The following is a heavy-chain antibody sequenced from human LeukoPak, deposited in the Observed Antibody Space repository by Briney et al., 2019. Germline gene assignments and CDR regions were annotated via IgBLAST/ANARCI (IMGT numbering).Heavy chain of an antibody. V-gene: IGHV4-59*01. Sequence: SETLSLTCTVSGGSIRNYYWSWIRQPPGKGLEWIGYIYYSGSTNSNPSLKSRVTISVDTSKNQFSLKLTSVTAADTAVYYCARDPGSCSGGSCSFYWYFDLWGRGTLVTVSS. J-gene: IGHJ2*01. D-gene: IGHD2-15*01. CDR2: IYYSGST. CDR1: GGSIRNYY. CDR3: ARDPGSCSGGSCSFYWYFDL.